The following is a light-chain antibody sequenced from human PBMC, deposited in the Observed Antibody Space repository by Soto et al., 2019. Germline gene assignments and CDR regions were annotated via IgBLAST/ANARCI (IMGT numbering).Light chain of an antibody. J-gene: IGLJ3*02. CDR2: EVS. CDR1: SSDVGSYNL. V-gene: IGLV2-23*02. CDR3: CSYAGSSTHGV. Sequence: QSVLTQPASVSGSPGQSITISCTGTSSDVGSYNLVSWYQQHPGKAPKLMIYEVSKRPSGVSNRFSGSKSGNTASLTISGLQAEDEADYYCCSYAGSSTHGVFDGGTKVTVL.